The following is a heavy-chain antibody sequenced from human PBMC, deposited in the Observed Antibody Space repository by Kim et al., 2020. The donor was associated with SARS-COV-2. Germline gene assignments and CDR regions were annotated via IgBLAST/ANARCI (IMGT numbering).Heavy chain of an antibody. D-gene: IGHD1-7*01. J-gene: IGHJ5*02. Sequence: YYADTVKGRFTLSRDNSKNTLYLPMSSLRDEDTAIYCFAKRVTGTSWIGPWGQGSLVTVSS. V-gene: IGHV3-23*01. CDR3: AKRVTGTSWIGP.